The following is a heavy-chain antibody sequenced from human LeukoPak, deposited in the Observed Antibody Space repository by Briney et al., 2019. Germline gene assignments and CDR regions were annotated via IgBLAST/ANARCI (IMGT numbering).Heavy chain of an antibody. Sequence: GGSLRLSCAASGFTFSSYEMNWVRQAPGKGLEWVSYISTSGFTIYYTDSVKGRFTISRDNAKNSLYLQMNSLRAEDTAVYYCAREPETTMERGNFDYWGQGTLVTVSS. CDR2: ISTSGFTI. J-gene: IGHJ4*02. CDR1: GFTFSSYE. CDR3: AREPETTMERGNFDY. V-gene: IGHV3-48*03. D-gene: IGHD3-10*01.